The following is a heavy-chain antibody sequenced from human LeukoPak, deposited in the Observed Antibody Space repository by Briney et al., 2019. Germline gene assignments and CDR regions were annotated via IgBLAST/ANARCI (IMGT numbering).Heavy chain of an antibody. Sequence: GESLKISCKGSGSSFTNYWIGWVRQLPGKGLEWMGIIYPGDSNTRYSPSFQGQVTISADKSISTAYLQWSSLKASDTAMYYCATLPAAVGYWGQGTLVTVSS. CDR1: GSSFTNYW. D-gene: IGHD2-2*01. V-gene: IGHV5-51*01. CDR2: IYPGDSNT. CDR3: ATLPAAVGY. J-gene: IGHJ4*02.